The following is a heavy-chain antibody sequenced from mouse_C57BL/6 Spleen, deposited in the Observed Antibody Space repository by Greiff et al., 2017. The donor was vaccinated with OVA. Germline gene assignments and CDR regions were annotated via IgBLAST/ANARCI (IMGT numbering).Heavy chain of an antibody. D-gene: IGHD2-10*02. CDR3: AYVNYVDYAMDY. CDR1: GYTFTSYG. V-gene: IGHV1-81*01. Sequence: QVQLQQSGAELARPGASVKLSCKASGYTFTSYGMSWVKQRTGQGLEWIGEISPRIGNTYYNEKSKGKATLTEDKSSSPAELETRSLTSEDSGVYLCAYVNYVDYAMDYWGQGTSVTASS. J-gene: IGHJ4*01. CDR2: ISPRIGNT.